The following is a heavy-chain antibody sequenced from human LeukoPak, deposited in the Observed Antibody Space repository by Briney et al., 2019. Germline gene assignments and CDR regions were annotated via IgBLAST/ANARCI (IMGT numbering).Heavy chain of an antibody. D-gene: IGHD6-13*01. CDR3: ATDLSAAIPLDY. V-gene: IGHV1-69*05. CDR2: IIPIFATA. Sequence: GASVKVSCKASGGTFSNSAISWVRQAPGQGLEWMGGIIPIFATANYAQKFQGRVTITTDESTSTAYMELSSLRSEDTAVYYCATDLSAAIPLDYWGQGTLVTVSS. J-gene: IGHJ4*02. CDR1: GGTFSNSA.